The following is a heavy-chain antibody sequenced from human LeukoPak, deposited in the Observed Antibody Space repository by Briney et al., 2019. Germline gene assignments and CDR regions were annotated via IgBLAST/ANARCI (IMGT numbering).Heavy chain of an antibody. D-gene: IGHD3-10*01. V-gene: IGHV4-34*01. CDR2: INHSGST. CDR3: ARGVAILLWFGEPYPIHNWFDP. Sequence: SETLSLTRAVSGGSFSGYYWSWIRQPPAKGREWIGEINHSGSTNYNPPLPSRVTIPVDTSKNQFSLKLSSVPAADTAVYYCARGVAILLWFGEPYPIHNWFDPWGQGTLVTVSS. J-gene: IGHJ5*02. CDR1: GGSFSGYY.